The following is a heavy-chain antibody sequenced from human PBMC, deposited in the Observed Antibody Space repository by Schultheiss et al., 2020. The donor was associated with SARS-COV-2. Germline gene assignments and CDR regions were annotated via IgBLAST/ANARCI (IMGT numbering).Heavy chain of an antibody. J-gene: IGHJ4*02. CDR3: AKGKLSYGGLDS. CDR1: KFTFSSYA. V-gene: IGHV3-23*01. Sequence: GGSLRLSCAASKFTFSSYAMSWVRQAPGKGLEWVSVISGSGGSTYYADSVKGRFTVSRDNSKNTLYLQMNSLRAEDTAVYYCAKGKLSYGGLDSWGQGTLVTVSS. D-gene: IGHD4-23*01. CDR2: ISGSGGST.